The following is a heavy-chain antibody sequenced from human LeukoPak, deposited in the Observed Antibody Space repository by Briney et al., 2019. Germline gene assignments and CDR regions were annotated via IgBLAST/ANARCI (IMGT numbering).Heavy chain of an antibody. D-gene: IGHD1-26*01. CDR3: ARHRLGIRDFDY. J-gene: IGHJ4*02. V-gene: IGHV4-4*09. CDR2: IFASGIT. CDR1: GGSISSHY. Sequence: SSETLSLTCTVSGGSISSHYWSWIRQPPGKELEWIGFIFASGITNYNPSLKSRVSISVEKSKKQFSLKLSSVTAADTAVYYCARHRLGIRDFDYWGQGTLVTVSS.